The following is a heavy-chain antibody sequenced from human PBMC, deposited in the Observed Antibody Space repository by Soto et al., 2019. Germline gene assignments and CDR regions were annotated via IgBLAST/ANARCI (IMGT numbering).Heavy chain of an antibody. D-gene: IGHD2-21*02. CDR2: IVSSVAM. V-gene: IGHV4-39*01. CDR1: GATVRSSRFN. J-gene: IGHJ4*02. CDR3: ERLETASGYHYLSPFGH. Sequence: PSETLTLTCRVSGATVRSSRFNWGCIGPTPGKELVSIGSIVSSVAMHPNPSLRSLIDISLDSLQTELSLDLFSVTAADTSVYYCERLETASGYHYLSPFGHWGQGILVTVSS.